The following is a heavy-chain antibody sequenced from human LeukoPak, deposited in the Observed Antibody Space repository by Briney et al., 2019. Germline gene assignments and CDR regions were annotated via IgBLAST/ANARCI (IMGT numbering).Heavy chain of an antibody. CDR3: AREYYYYYYMDV. V-gene: IGHV4-38-2*02. CDR1: GDSITGYY. J-gene: IGHJ6*03. CDR2: IYYTGNT. Sequence: SETLSLTCTVSGDSITGYYWGWIRQPPGKGLEWIGNIYYTGNTYYNASLKSRVTISVDTSKNQFSLKLSSVTAADTAVYYCAREYYYYYYMDVWGKGTTVTVSS.